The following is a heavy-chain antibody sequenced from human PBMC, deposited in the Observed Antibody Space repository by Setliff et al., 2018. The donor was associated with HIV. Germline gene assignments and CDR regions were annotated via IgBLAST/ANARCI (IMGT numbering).Heavy chain of an antibody. D-gene: IGHD3-10*01. Sequence: ETLSLTCAVSGGSISSAYWSWVRQPPGKGLEWIGYIYSGVITKYNPSLKSRVTISVDTSKNRFSLTLRSVTAADTAVYYCARTRSGTYYGEMNWFDPWGQGILVTVSS. V-gene: IGHV4-59*08. CDR2: IYSGVIT. CDR3: ARTRSGTYYGEMNWFDP. CDR1: GGSISSAY. J-gene: IGHJ5*02.